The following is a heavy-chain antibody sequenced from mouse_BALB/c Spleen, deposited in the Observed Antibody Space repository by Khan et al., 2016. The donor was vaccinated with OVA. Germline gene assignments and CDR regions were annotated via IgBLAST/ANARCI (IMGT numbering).Heavy chain of an antibody. D-gene: IGHD2-14*01. J-gene: IGHJ4*01. Sequence: QIQLVQSGPELKKPGETVKISCKASGYTFTNNGMNWVKQNPGKGLKWMGWINTYTGEPTYVDDFKGRFAFSLVTSATTAYLQINNLKNEDTATYGCARGRYAGTMDYWGQGTSVTVSS. CDR3: ARGRYAGTMDY. CDR1: GYTFTNNG. V-gene: IGHV9-3-1*01. CDR2: INTYTGEP.